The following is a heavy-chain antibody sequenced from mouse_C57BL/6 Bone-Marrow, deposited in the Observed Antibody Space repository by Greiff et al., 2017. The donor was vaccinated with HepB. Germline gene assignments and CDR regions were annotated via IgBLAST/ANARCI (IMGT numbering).Heavy chain of an antibody. D-gene: IGHD4-1*01. V-gene: IGHV1-69*01. CDR1: GYTFTSYW. J-gene: IGHJ2*01. CDR2: IDPSDSYT. Sequence: QVQLQQPGAELVMPGASVKLSCKASGYTFTSYWMHWVKQRPGQGLEWIGEIDPSDSYTNYNQKFKGKSTLTVDKSSSTAYMQLSSLTSEDSAVYYCAMSGRRDYWGQGTTLTVSS. CDR3: AMSGRRDY.